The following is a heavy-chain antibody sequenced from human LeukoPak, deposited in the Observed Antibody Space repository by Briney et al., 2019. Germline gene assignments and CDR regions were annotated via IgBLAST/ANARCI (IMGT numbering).Heavy chain of an antibody. D-gene: IGHD1-26*01. J-gene: IGHJ4*02. V-gene: IGHV3-33*01. CDR3: VRGYYKGYYPFDY. CDR1: GFTFRSHG. CDR2: IWSDGSDE. Sequence: SGGPLRLSCAASGFTFRSHGMHWVRQAPGKGLEWVSVIWSDGSDEYYADSVKGRFTISRDNSKNTLYLLVNNLRAEDMAVYYCVRGYYKGYYPFDYWGQGTLVTVSS.